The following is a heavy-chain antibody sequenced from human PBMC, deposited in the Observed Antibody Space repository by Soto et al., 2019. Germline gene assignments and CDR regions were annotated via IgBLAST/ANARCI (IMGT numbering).Heavy chain of an antibody. Sequence: EVQLLESGGGLVQPGGSLRLPCAASGFSFRNYAMTWVRQAPGKGLEWVSGLSGSGTMRYYADSVRGRFIISRDNAKNTLFLQMDNLRVEDSAVYYCAKEAEENENVPIPGDNWGQGTPVTVSS. D-gene: IGHD1-1*01. CDR3: AKEAEENENVPIPGDN. CDR2: LSGSGTMR. V-gene: IGHV3-23*01. J-gene: IGHJ4*02. CDR1: GFSFRNYA.